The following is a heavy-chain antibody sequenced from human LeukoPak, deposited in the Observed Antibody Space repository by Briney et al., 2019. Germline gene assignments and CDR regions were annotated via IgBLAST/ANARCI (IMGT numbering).Heavy chain of an antibody. J-gene: IGHJ4*02. CDR3: ARDSSGWYYFDY. D-gene: IGHD6-19*01. CDR2: IKQDGSEK. Sequence: GGSLRLSCAASGFIFGGYWMSWVRQAPGKGLEWVANIKQDGSEKYYVDSVKGRFTISRDNAKNSLYLQMNSLRAEDTAVYYCARDSSGWYYFDYWGQGTLVTVSS. V-gene: IGHV3-7*03. CDR1: GFIFGGYW.